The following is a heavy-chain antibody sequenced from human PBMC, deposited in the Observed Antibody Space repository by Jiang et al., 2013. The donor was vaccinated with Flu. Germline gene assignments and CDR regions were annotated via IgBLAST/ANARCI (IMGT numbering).Heavy chain of an antibody. CDR2: ISSSSTTI. V-gene: IGHV3-48*01. Sequence: GKGLEWVSYISSSSTTIFYADSVKGRFTISRDNARNSLHLQMNSLRAEDTAVYYCALQPIFGVDGWGQGTTVTVSS. CDR3: ALQPIFGVDG. J-gene: IGHJ6*02. D-gene: IGHD4-11*01.